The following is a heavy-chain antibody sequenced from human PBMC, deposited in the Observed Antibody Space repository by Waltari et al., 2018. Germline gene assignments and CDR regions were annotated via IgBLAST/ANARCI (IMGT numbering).Heavy chain of an antibody. CDR2: IYYSGNT. CDR3: AKVWKNYRTDY. CDR1: SGAISSSGYY. D-gene: IGHD1-7*01. Sequence: QLQLQESGPGLVKPSETLSLHCTVPSGAISSSGYYWGWIRQPPGKGLEWMGSIYYSGNTYYNPSLKNRVTISVDTSKNQFSLKVTSVTAADTAVYYCAKVWKNYRTDYWGQGTLVTVSS. V-gene: IGHV4-39*07. J-gene: IGHJ4*02.